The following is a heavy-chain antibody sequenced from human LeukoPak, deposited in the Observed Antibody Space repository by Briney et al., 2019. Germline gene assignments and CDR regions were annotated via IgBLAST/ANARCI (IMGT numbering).Heavy chain of an antibody. CDR3: AKSYYYYGMDV. Sequence: GRSLRLSCAASGFTFDDYAMHWVRQAPGKGLEWVSGISWNSGSIGYADSVKGRFTISRDNAKNSLYRQMNSLRAEDTALYYCAKSYYYYGMDVWGQGTTVTVSS. CDR1: GFTFDDYA. J-gene: IGHJ6*02. V-gene: IGHV3-9*01. CDR2: ISWNSGSI.